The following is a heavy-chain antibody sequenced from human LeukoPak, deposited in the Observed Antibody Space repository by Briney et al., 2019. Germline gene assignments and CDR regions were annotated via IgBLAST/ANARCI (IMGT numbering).Heavy chain of an antibody. J-gene: IGHJ3*02. CDR3: ARDRWSSSSSEGTLDI. CDR1: GYTFTYYG. D-gene: IGHD6-6*01. V-gene: IGHV1-18*01. CDR2: ISAYNGNK. Sequence: ASVKVSCKASGYTFTYYGISWVRQAPGQGLGWMGWISAYNGNKVYAQELQGRVTMTTDTSTSTAYMELRSLRSDDTAVYYCARDRWSSSSSEGTLDIWGQGTMVTVSS.